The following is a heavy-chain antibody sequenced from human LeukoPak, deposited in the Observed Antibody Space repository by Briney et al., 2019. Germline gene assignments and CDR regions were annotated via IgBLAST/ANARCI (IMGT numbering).Heavy chain of an antibody. CDR3: ARGSTYYDFWSGAYYYYYMGV. CDR2: ISAYNGNT. J-gene: IGHJ6*03. Sequence: ASVKVSCKASGYTFTSYGISWVRQAPGQGLEWMGWISAYNGNTNYAQKLQGRVTMTTDTSTSTAYMELRSLRSDDTAVYYCARGSTYYDFWSGAYYYYYMGVWGKGTTVTVSS. V-gene: IGHV1-18*01. D-gene: IGHD3-3*01. CDR1: GYTFTSYG.